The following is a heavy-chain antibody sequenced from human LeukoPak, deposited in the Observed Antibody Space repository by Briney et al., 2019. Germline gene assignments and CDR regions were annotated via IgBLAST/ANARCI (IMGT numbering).Heavy chain of an antibody. V-gene: IGHV4-4*09. CDR2: IYTSGST. Sequence: SETLSLTCTVSGGSISSYYWSWIRQPPGKELEWIGYIYTSGSTNYNPSLKSRVTISVDTSKNQFSLKLSSVTAADTAVYYCARHEAYYDFWSGYYSGGWFDPWGQGTLVTVSS. D-gene: IGHD3-3*01. CDR3: ARHEAYYDFWSGYYSGGWFDP. CDR1: GGSISSYY. J-gene: IGHJ5*02.